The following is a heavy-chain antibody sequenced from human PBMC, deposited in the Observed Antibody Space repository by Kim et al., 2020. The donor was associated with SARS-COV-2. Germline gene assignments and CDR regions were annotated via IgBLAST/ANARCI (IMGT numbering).Heavy chain of an antibody. CDR1: GFTFNTYG. V-gene: IGHV3-30*18. CDR3: AKAVLRGVNYYYYGMDV. D-gene: IGHD3-10*01. CDR2: ISYDGSNK. J-gene: IGHJ6*02. Sequence: GGSLRLSCAASGFTFNTYGMYWVRQAPGKGLEWVAVISYDGSNKYYADSVKGRFTISRDNSKNTLYLQMNSLRAEDTAVYYCAKAVLRGVNYYYYGMDVWGQGATVPVSS.